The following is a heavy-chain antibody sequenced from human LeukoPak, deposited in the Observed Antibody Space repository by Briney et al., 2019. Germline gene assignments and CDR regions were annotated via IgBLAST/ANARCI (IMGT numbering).Heavy chain of an antibody. J-gene: IGHJ4*02. CDR3: ARRYLYFDF. CDR1: GFIFSNYE. V-gene: IGHV3-23*01. D-gene: IGHD2-2*02. Sequence: PGGSLRLSCAASGFIFSNYEMSWVRQAPGKGLEWVSAISSNGVTTYYADSVKGRFTISRDNSNNTLYLQMNSLRAEDTALYYCARRYLYFDFWGQGTLVSVSS. CDR2: ISSNGVTT.